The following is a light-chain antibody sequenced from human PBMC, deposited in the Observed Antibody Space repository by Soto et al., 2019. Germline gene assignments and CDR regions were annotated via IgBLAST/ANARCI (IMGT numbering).Light chain of an antibody. Sequence: GRGPKLLIYGNSSRPSGVPDRFSGSKSGTSASLAITGLQAEDEADYYCQSYDSSLSASYVFGTGNKVTVL. V-gene: IGLV1-40*01. CDR3: QSYDSSLSASYV. J-gene: IGLJ1*01. CDR2: GNS.